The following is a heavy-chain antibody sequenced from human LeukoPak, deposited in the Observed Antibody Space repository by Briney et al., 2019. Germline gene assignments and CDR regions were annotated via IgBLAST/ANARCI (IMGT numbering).Heavy chain of an antibody. V-gene: IGHV3-43*02. CDR2: ISGDGGST. J-gene: IGHJ4*02. CDR1: GFTFDDYA. CDR3: AKDIGYYGGKDYFDY. D-gene: IGHD4-23*01. Sequence: GGSLRLSCAASGFTFDDYAMHWVRQAPGKGLEWVSLISGDGGSTYYADSVKGRSTISRDNSKNSLYLQMNSLRTEDTALYYCAKDIGYYGGKDYFDYWGQGTLVTVSS.